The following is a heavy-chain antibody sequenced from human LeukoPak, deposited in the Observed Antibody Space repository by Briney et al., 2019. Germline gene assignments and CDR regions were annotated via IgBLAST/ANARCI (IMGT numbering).Heavy chain of an antibody. D-gene: IGHD6-19*01. V-gene: IGHV3-74*01. J-gene: IGHJ4*02. CDR3: ATKQWLAPPPDS. CDR2: INTDGTDT. CDR1: GFTFSKYC. Sequence: GGSLRLSCAASGFTFSKYCMLWVRQAPGKGLESVSRINTDGTDTTYADSVKGRFTVSRDNADNTMYLQMNSLSDEDTAVYYCATKQWLAPPPDSWGQGTPVTVSS.